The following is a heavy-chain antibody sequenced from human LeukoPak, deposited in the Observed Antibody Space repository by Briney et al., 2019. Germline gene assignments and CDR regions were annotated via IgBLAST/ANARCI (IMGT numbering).Heavy chain of an antibody. Sequence: SETLSLTCAVSGYSISSGYYWGWIRQPPGKGLEWIGSIYHSGSTYYNPSLKSRVTISVDTSKNQFSLKLSSVTAADTAVYYCASQHTYYYGSGSYKNYFDYWGQGTLVTVSS. V-gene: IGHV4-38-2*01. D-gene: IGHD3-10*01. CDR2: IYHSGST. J-gene: IGHJ4*02. CDR1: GYSISSGYY. CDR3: ASQHTYYYGSGSYKNYFDY.